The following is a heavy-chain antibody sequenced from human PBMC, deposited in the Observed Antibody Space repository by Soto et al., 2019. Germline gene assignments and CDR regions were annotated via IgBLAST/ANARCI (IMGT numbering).Heavy chain of an antibody. CDR1: GGTFSSYA. J-gene: IGHJ6*02. D-gene: IGHD6-19*01. CDR3: ARASGGYSSGYYYYGMDV. V-gene: IGHV1-69*13. CDR2: IIPIFGTA. Sequence: SVKVSCKASGGTFSSYAISWVRQAPGQGLEWMGGIIPIFGTANYAQKFQGRVTITADESTSTAYMEPSSLRSEDTAVYYCARASGGYSSGYYYYGMDVWGQGTTVTVSS.